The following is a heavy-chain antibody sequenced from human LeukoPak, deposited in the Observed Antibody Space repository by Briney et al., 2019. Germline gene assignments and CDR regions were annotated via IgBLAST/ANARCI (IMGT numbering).Heavy chain of an antibody. CDR2: IKSKTDGGTT. CDR3: TTLSFTYCSSTSCYKAPDY. J-gene: IGHJ4*02. V-gene: IGHV3-15*01. CDR1: GGLFTSSSHY. Sequence: ETLSLTCTVSGGLFTSSSHYWGWLRQPPGKGLEWVGRIKSKTDGGTTDYAAPVKGRFTISRDDSKNVLYLQMNSLKTEDTAVYYCTTLSFTYCSSTSCYKAPDYWGQGTLVTVSS. D-gene: IGHD2-2*02.